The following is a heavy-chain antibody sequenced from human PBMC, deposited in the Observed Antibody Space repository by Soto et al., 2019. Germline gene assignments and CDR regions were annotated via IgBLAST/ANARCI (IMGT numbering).Heavy chain of an antibody. J-gene: IGHJ4*02. CDR1: GFTFSSYA. Sequence: EVQLLESGGGLVQPGGSLRLSCAASGFTFSSYAMSWVRQAPGKGLEWVSGISGSGGSTYYADSVKGRFTISRDNAKNTLYLQMNSLRAEDTAVYYCARRSSGWYSYYWGQGTLVTVSS. CDR3: ARRSSGWYSYY. D-gene: IGHD6-19*01. V-gene: IGHV3-23*01. CDR2: ISGSGGST.